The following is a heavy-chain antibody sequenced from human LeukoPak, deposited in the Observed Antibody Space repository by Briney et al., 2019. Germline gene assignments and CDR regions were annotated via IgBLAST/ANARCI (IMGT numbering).Heavy chain of an antibody. Sequence: ASVKVSCKASGGTFTSYAISWVRQAPGQGLEWRGGIIPIFGTANYAKKFQGRVTMTRDTSISTAYMELSRLRSDDTAVYYCARVLGIAAAGPGGYWGQGTLVTVSS. CDR1: GGTFTSYA. D-gene: IGHD6-13*01. J-gene: IGHJ4*02. CDR3: ARVLGIAAAGPGGY. V-gene: IGHV1-69*05. CDR2: IIPIFGTA.